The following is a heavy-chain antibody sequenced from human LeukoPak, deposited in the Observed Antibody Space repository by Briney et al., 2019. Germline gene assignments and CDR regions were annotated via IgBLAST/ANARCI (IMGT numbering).Heavy chain of an antibody. CDR3: AKATAVAGNLYGLDV. V-gene: IGHV3-23*01. Sequence: GSLRLSCAASGFTFSSYAMSWVRQAPGKGLEWVSGISYSGGSTDYADSVKGRFTISRDNSKNTLYLQMNSLRAEDTAVYYCAKATAVAGNLYGLDVWGQGTTVTVSS. J-gene: IGHJ6*02. CDR2: ISYSGGST. CDR1: GFTFSSYA. D-gene: IGHD6-19*01.